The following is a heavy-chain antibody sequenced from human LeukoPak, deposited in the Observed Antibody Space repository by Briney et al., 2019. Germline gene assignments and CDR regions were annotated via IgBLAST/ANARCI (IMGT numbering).Heavy chain of an antibody. CDR2: ISYDGSNK. CDR3: ARGDGSGSYSAPIWFDP. J-gene: IGHJ5*02. Sequence: GGSLRLSCAASGFTFSSYAMHWVRQAPGKGLEWVAVISYDGSNKYYADPVKGRFTISRDNSKNTLYLQMNSLRAEDTAVYYCARGDGSGSYSAPIWFDPWGQGTLVTVSS. V-gene: IGHV3-30-3*01. D-gene: IGHD1-26*01. CDR1: GFTFSSYA.